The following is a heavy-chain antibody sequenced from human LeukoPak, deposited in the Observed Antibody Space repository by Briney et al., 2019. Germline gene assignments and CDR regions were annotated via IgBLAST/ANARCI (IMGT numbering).Heavy chain of an antibody. CDR3: ARGAKSSGEDDWFDP. CDR1: GGSFSGYY. V-gene: IGHV4-34*01. D-gene: IGHD3-10*01. Sequence: SETLSLTCAVYGGSFSGYYWSWIRQPPGKGLEWIGEINHSGSTNYNPSLKSRVTISVGTSKNQFSLKLSSVTAADTAVYYCARGAKSSGEDDWFDPWGQGTLVTVSS. J-gene: IGHJ5*02. CDR2: INHSGST.